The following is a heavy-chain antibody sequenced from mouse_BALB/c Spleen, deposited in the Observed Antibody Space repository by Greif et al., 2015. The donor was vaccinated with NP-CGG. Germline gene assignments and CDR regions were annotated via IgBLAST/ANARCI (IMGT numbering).Heavy chain of an antibody. CDR2: IDPSDSYT. J-gene: IGHJ2*01. Sequence: QVQLQQSGAELVKPGASVKMSCKASGYTFTSYWMHWVKQRPGQGLEWIGVIDPSDSYTSYNQKFKGKATLTVDTSSSTAYMQLSSLTSEDSAVYYCTRDTVVARGDYWGQGTTLTVSS. CDR1: GYTFTSYW. D-gene: IGHD1-1*01. CDR3: TRDTVVARGDY. V-gene: IGHV1S127*01.